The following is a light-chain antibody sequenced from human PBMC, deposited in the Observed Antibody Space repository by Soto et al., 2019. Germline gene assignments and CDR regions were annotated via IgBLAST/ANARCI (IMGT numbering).Light chain of an antibody. J-gene: IGKJ1*01. V-gene: IGKV3-11*01. CDR3: QQYGSSPWT. Sequence: EFVLTQSPATLSLSPGERATLSCRASQSVSSYLAWYQQKPGQAPRLLIYDVSNRATGIPARFSGSGSGTDFTLTISSLEPEDFAVYYCQQYGSSPWTFGQGTKVEIK. CDR2: DVS. CDR1: QSVSSY.